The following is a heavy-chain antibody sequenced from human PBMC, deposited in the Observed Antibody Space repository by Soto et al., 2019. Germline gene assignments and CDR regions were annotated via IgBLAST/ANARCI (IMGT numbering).Heavy chain of an antibody. D-gene: IGHD6-19*01. Sequence: SSVKVSCKASGGTFSSYTISWVRQAPGQGLEWMGRIIPILGIANYAQKFQGRVTITADKSTSTAYMELSSLRSEDTAVYYCARDLTGAGYSSGWSLSFQHWGKGTLVTVSS. CDR1: GGTFSSYT. J-gene: IGHJ1*01. CDR3: ARDLTGAGYSSGWSLSFQH. CDR2: IIPILGIA. V-gene: IGHV1-69*04.